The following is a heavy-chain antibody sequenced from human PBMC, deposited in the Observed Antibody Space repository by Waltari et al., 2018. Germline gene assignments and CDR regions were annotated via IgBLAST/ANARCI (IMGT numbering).Heavy chain of an antibody. D-gene: IGHD2-21*01. V-gene: IGHV4-34*01. CDR2: INHSGST. CDR1: GGSFSGYY. CDR3: ARGRAYCGGDCYSDAFDI. Sequence: QVQLQQWGAGLLKPSETLSLTCAVYGGSFSGYYWSWIRQPQGKGLEWIGEINHSGSTNYNPSLKSRVTISVDTSKNQFSLKLSSVTAADTAVYYCARGRAYCGGDCYSDAFDIWGQGTMVTVSS. J-gene: IGHJ3*02.